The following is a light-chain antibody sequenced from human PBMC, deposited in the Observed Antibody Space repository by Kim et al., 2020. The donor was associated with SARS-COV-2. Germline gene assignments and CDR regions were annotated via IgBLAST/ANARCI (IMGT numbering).Light chain of an antibody. J-gene: IGKJ1*01. Sequence: ASMGDRVTITCRASQDMANSSAWYQQKPGKVPQVLIYAAATLQSGVPSRFSGSGSGTEFTLTIGSLQTEDVATYYCQKYNSAPWTFGPGTKVDIK. CDR1: QDMANS. CDR2: AAA. CDR3: QKYNSAPWT. V-gene: IGKV1-27*01.